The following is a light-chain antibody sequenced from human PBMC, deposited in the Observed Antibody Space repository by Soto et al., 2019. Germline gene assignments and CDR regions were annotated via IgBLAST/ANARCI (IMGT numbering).Light chain of an antibody. CDR1: QSVSSK. Sequence: EIVMAQSPASLSVSPGERATLSCRASQSVSSKLAWYQQKPGQAPRLLIYAASTRATDIPVRFSGSGSGTEFTLTISSLQSEDFAVYYCQQYNSWLTFGGGTKVEIK. V-gene: IGKV3-15*01. J-gene: IGKJ4*01. CDR3: QQYNSWLT. CDR2: AAS.